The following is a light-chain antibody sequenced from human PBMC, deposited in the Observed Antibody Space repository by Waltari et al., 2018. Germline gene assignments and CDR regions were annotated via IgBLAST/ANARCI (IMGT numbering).Light chain of an antibody. V-gene: IGLV1-44*01. CDR2: GNS. CDR1: TNSVGTSA. J-gene: IGLJ3*02. CDR3: STWDYSLSAQV. Sequence: QSALTQEASVSGTVGQKVTLSCTGNTNSVGTSAAGWYQQISHGAPKSVMFGNSLPSGIPDRFSGSKSGTTASLTISGLQPEDEADYYCSTWDYSLSAQVFGGGTKLTVL.